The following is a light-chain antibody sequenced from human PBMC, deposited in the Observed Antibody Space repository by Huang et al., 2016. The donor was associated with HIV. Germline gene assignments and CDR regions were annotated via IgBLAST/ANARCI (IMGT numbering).Light chain of an antibody. CDR1: QTVNNY. J-gene: IGKJ4*01. Sequence: EIVLTQAPATLSLSPGERATLSCRASQTVNNYLAWYQQKPGQAPRLLIYGASNRATGIPARFSGSESGTDFTLTISSRDPEDFAIDYCQQQSRWPPLTFGGGTKVEIK. CDR3: QQQSRWPPLT. V-gene: IGKV3-11*01. CDR2: GAS.